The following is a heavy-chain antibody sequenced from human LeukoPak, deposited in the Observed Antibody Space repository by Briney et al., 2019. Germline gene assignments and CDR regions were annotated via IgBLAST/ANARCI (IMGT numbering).Heavy chain of an antibody. Sequence: PSGTLSLTCAVSGGSISSYNWWSWVRQPPGKGLEWIGEIYHSGTTNYNPSLKSRVTISVDKSKNQFSLRLSSVTAADTALYYCARERTAGGFDYWGQGTLVTVSS. J-gene: IGHJ4*02. D-gene: IGHD3-10*01. CDR2: IYHSGTT. CDR3: ARERTAGGFDY. V-gene: IGHV4-4*02. CDR1: GGSISSYNW.